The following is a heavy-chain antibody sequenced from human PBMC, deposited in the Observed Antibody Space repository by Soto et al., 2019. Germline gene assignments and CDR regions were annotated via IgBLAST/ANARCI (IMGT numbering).Heavy chain of an antibody. Sequence: PSETLSLTCTVSGGSISGYYWSWIRQPPGKRLEWIGYIYYTGSTNYNPSLRSRVTISIDTSKNQFSLKLSSVTAADTAVYYCARYPRLEVWGQGTLVTVSS. CDR3: ARYPRLEV. V-gene: IGHV4-59*08. CDR1: GGSISGYY. CDR2: IYYTGST. D-gene: IGHD6-25*01. J-gene: IGHJ4*02.